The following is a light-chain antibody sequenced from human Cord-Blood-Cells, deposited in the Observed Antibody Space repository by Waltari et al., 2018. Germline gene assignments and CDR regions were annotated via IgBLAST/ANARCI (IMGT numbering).Light chain of an antibody. J-gene: IGLJ1*01. CDR2: EGS. CDR3: CSYAGSSTFV. Sequence: QSALTQPASMSGSPGQSITISCTGTSSAVGSYNLVPWYQQHPGKAPKLTIYEGSKRPSVVSNRFSGSKSGNTASLTISGLQAEDEADYYCCSYAGSSTFVFGTGTKVTVL. CDR1: SSAVGSYNL. V-gene: IGLV2-23*03.